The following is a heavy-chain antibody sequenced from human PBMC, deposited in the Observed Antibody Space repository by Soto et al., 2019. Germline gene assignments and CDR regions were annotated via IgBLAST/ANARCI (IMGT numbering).Heavy chain of an antibody. CDR1: GYTFTSYD. CDR2: MNPNSGNT. Sequence: QVQLVQSGAEVKKPGASVKVSCKASGYTFTSYDINWVRQATGQGLEWMGWMNPNSGNTXXAQKFQGRVTMTRNTXXXXXXXXXXSXXXEXTXXXXXXRERSGYFDYWGQGTLVTVSS. J-gene: IGHJ4*02. CDR3: XRERSGYFDY. D-gene: IGHD1-1*01. V-gene: IGHV1-8*01.